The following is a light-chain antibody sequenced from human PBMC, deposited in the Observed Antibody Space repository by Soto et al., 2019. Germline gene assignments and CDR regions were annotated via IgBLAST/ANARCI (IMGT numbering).Light chain of an antibody. CDR2: GAS. V-gene: IGKV3-20*01. CDR3: QQYGRSPTT. Sequence: ILVTQSQGTLSLSPGERATLSCRASQSISSTYLTWYHQRPGQAPRLLIYGASTRATGIPDRFSGSGSGTGFTLTISRLEPEDFALYYCQQYGRSPTTFGQGTKVDIK. CDR1: QSISSTY. J-gene: IGKJ1*01.